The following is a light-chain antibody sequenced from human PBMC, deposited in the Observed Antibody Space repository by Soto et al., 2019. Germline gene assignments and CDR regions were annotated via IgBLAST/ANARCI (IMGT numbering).Light chain of an antibody. CDR3: HQYKSYPWT. Sequence: DIQMTQSPSTLSASVGDRVTITCRASQSMSNWLAWYQQKPGKAPKLLIYKASSLESGVPSRFSGSGSGTEFTLTISSLQPDDFATYYCHQYKSYPWTFGQRTKVEL. J-gene: IGKJ1*01. V-gene: IGKV1-5*03. CDR2: KAS. CDR1: QSMSNW.